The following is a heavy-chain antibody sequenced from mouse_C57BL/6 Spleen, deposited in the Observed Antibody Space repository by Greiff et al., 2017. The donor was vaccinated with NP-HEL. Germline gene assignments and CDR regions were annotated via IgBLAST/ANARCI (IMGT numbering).Heavy chain of an antibody. Sequence: QVQLQQPGAELLKPGASVNLSCKASGSTFPSYWMQWVKQRPGQGLEWIGEIDPLVSYTNYNQKFKGKATLTVDTSSSTAYMQLSSLTSEDSAVYYCARGDFRYWYFDVWGTGTTVTVSS. CDR1: GSTFPSYW. J-gene: IGHJ1*03. V-gene: IGHV1-50*01. CDR3: ARGDFRYWYFDV. CDR2: IDPLVSYT.